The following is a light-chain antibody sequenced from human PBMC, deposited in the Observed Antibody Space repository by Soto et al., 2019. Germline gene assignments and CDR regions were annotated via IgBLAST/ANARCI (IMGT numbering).Light chain of an antibody. CDR1: SSDVGAYNY. CDR2: EVS. Sequence: QSALTQPASVSGSPGQSITIACTGTSSDVGAYNYVSWYQQHPGKAPKLMIYEVSNRPSGVSNRFSGSKSGNTASLTISGLQAEDEGDYYCSSYTSGSTLVLGGGTQRTVL. J-gene: IGLJ3*02. V-gene: IGLV2-14*01. CDR3: SSYTSGSTLV.